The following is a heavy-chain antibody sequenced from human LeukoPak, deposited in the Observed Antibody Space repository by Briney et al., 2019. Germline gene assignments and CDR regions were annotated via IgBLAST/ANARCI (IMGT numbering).Heavy chain of an antibody. V-gene: IGHV3-48*03. J-gene: IGHJ4*02. CDR2: ISSSGSTI. CDR1: GFTFSSYE. D-gene: IGHD6-19*01. CDR3: ARAEQWLVFNY. Sequence: PGGSLRLSCAASGFTFSSYEMNWVRQAPGKGLEWVSYISSSGSTIYYADSVKGRFTISRDNAKNSLYLQMNSLRAEDTAVYYCARAEQWLVFNYWGQGTLVTVSS.